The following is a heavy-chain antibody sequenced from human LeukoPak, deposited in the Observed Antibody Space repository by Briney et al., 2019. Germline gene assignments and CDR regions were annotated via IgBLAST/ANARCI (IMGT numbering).Heavy chain of an antibody. CDR2: ISSSGGNI. J-gene: IGHJ4*02. CDR3: ARRRDYFDY. CDR1: GFDLSDYY. V-gene: IGHV3-11*01. Sequence: GGSLRLSCVVSGFDLSDYYMSWIRQAPGKGLVWISYISSSGGNIYFADSVKGRFTMSRDNARGSLYLQMNSLTADDTAIYYCARRRDYFDYWGQGTLVTVSS.